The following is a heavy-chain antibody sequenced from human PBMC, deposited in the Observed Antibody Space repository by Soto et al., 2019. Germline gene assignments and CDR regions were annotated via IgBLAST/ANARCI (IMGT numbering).Heavy chain of an antibody. CDR2: IYYSGST. CDR3: ARQIGRGWFDP. CDR1: GGSISSSSYY. V-gene: IGHV4-39*01. J-gene: IGHJ5*02. Sequence: SETMSLTCTVSGGSISSSSYYWGWIRQPPGKGLEWIGSIYYSGSTYYNPSLKSRVTISVDTSKNQFSLKLSSVTAADTAVYYCARQIGRGWFDPWGQGTLVTVSS.